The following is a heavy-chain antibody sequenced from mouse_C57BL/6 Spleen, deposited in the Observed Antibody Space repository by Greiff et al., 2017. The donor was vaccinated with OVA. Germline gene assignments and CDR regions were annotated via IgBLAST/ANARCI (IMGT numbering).Heavy chain of an antibody. V-gene: IGHV1-80*01. CDR3: ARHWDGPHWYFDV. CDR1: GYAFSSYW. D-gene: IGHD4-1*01. J-gene: IGHJ1*03. Sequence: VKLVESGAELVKPGASVKISCKASGYAFSSYWMNWVKQRPGKGLEWIGQIYPGDGDTNYNGKFKGKATLTADKSSSTAYMQLSSLTSEDSAVYFCARHWDGPHWYFDVWGTGTTVTVSS. CDR2: IYPGDGDT.